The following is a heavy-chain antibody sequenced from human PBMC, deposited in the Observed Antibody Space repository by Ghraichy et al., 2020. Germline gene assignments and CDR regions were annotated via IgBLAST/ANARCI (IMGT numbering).Heavy chain of an antibody. D-gene: IGHD1/OR15-1a*01. CDR2: ISGSGGDT. J-gene: IGHJ6*02. CDR1: GFTFSSYV. V-gene: IGHV3-23*01. Sequence: ESLNISCAASGFTFSSYVLSWVRQAPGKGLEWVSAISGSGGDTYYPDSVKGRFTISRDNSKNTLYLQMNSLRAEDTAVYFCAKGILPGTRTISYYYNGMDVCGQATTVTVPS. CDR3: AKGILPGTRTISYYYNGMDV.